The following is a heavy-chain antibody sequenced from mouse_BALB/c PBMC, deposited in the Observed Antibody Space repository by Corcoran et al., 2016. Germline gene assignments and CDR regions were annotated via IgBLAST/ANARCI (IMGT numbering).Heavy chain of an antibody. V-gene: IGHV3-6*02. D-gene: IGHD2-10*02. CDR1: GYSITSGYY. Sequence: DVQLQESGPGLVKPSQSLSLTCSVTGYSITSGYYWNWIRQFPGNKLEWMGYISYDGSNNYNPSLKNRISITRDTSKNQFFLKLNSVTTEDTATYYCAREVVWSSFDYWGQGTTLTVSS. J-gene: IGHJ2*01. CDR2: ISYDGSN. CDR3: AREVVWSSFDY.